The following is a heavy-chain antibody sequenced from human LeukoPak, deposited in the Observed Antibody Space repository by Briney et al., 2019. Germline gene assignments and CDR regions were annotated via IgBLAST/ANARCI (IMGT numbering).Heavy chain of an antibody. CDR1: GFTVSSNY. CDR2: IYSGGST. Sequence: GGSLRLSCAASGFTVSSNYMSWVRQAPGKGLEWVSVIYSGGSTYYADSVKGRFTISRDNSKNTLYLQMNSLRAEDTAVYYCARASYGSGSYSPPVNFDYWGQGTLVTVSS. CDR3: ARASYGSGSYSPPVNFDY. J-gene: IGHJ4*02. V-gene: IGHV3-66*01. D-gene: IGHD3-10*01.